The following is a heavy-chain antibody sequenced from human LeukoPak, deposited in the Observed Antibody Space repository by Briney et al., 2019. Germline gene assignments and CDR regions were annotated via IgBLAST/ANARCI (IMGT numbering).Heavy chain of an antibody. CDR3: ARVRPGHYFDY. CDR1: GFTFSIYW. Sequence: GGSLRLSCTASGFTFSIYWMSWVRQAPGKGLEWVASIKEDGSGEHYVDSVKGRFTISRDNARNSVHVQMNSLRAEDTAVYFCARVRPGHYFDYWGQGALVTVSS. V-gene: IGHV3-7*01. J-gene: IGHJ4*02. CDR2: IKEDGSGE. D-gene: IGHD6-6*01.